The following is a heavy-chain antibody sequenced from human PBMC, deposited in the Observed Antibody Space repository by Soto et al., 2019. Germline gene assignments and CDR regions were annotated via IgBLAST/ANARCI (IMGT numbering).Heavy chain of an antibody. Sequence: SETLSLTCTVSGGSISSYYWGWIRQPPGKGLEWIEYIYYSGNTNYNPSLKSRVTISVDTSKNQFSLKLSSVTAADTAVYYCARGVPFDYWGRGPLDPASS. CDR3: ARGVPFDY. D-gene: IGHD3-10*01. CDR1: GGSISSYY. J-gene: IGHJ4*02. CDR2: IYYSGNT. V-gene: IGHV4-59*01.